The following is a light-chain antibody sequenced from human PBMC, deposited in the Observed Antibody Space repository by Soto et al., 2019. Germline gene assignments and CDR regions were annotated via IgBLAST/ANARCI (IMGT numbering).Light chain of an antibody. CDR2: AAS. CDR1: QGIGHD. CDR3: LHHNRYPWT. J-gene: IGKJ1*01. V-gene: IGKV1-17*01. Sequence: DIQMTQSPSSLSASVGDRVTITCRASQGIGHDLGWYQQKPGKAPKRLIYAASVVQSGVPSRFRGSGSGTEFTLTISSLQPEDFATYYCLHHNRYPWTFGQGTKVEIK.